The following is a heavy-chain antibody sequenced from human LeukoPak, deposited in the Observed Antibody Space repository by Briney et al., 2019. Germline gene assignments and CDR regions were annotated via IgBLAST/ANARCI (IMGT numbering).Heavy chain of an antibody. CDR3: VRVRHGGSFDY. D-gene: IGHD4-23*01. CDR1: GFTFRALY. Sequence: PGGSLRLSCAASGFTFRALYMDWVRQAPGKGLEWVGRIRNEANSYTTDYATSVKGRFTISRDDSKNSLFLQMNSLKTEDTAFYYCVRVRHGGSFDYWGQGTLVTVSS. J-gene: IGHJ4*02. CDR2: IRNEANSYTT. V-gene: IGHV3-72*01.